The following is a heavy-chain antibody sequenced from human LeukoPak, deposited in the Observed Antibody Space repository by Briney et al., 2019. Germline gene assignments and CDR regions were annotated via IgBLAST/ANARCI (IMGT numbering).Heavy chain of an antibody. CDR2: IYYSGNA. J-gene: IGHJ3*02. CDR1: GGSISSGGYY. D-gene: IGHD1-1*01. Sequence: SQTLSLTCTVSGGSISSGGYYWSWIRQHPGKGLEWIGYIYYSGNANYNPSLKSRVTISVDTSKNQFSLKLNSVTAADTAVYYCARRNDFGIWGQGTMVTVSS. V-gene: IGHV4-30-4*08. CDR3: ARRNDFGI.